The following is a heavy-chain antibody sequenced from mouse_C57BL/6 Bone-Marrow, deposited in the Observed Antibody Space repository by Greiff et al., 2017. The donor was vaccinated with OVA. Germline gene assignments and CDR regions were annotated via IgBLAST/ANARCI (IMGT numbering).Heavy chain of an antibody. D-gene: IGHD1-1*01. J-gene: IGHJ1*03. Sequence: VQLQQSGPELVKPGASVKISCKASGYSFTDYNMNWVKQSNGKSLEWIGVINPNYGTTSYNQKFKGKATLTVDTSSSTAYMQLNSLTSEDSAVYYCAFYYGSSYRYFDVWGTGTTVTVSS. V-gene: IGHV1-39*01. CDR3: AFYYGSSYRYFDV. CDR1: GYSFTDYN. CDR2: INPNYGTT.